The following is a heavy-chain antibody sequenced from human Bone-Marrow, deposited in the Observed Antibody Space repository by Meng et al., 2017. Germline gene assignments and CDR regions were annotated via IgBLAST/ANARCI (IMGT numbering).Heavy chain of an antibody. J-gene: IGHJ2*01. Sequence: QGQLQEWGEGLLKPSETLSLTCAGYGGSFSGYYWSWIRQPPGKGLEWIGEINHSGSTNYNPSLKSRVTISVDTSKNQFSLKLSSVTAADTAVYYCARGPRRAIAAAGTGYFDLWGRGTLVTVSS. V-gene: IGHV4-34*01. CDR1: GGSFSGYY. CDR3: ARGPRRAIAAAGTGYFDL. CDR2: INHSGST. D-gene: IGHD6-13*01.